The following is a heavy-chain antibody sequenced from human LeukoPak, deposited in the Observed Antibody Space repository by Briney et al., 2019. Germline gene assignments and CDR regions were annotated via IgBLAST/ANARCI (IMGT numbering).Heavy chain of an antibody. Sequence: GASVKVSCKASGYTFTSYDINRVRQATGQGLEWMGWMNPNSGNTGYAQKFQGRVTITRNTSISTAYMELSSLRSEDTAVYYCARGRGLLGSGSYYNVDYWGQGTLVTVSS. CDR2: MNPNSGNT. J-gene: IGHJ4*02. CDR1: GYTFTSYD. V-gene: IGHV1-8*03. D-gene: IGHD3-10*01. CDR3: ARGRGLLGSGSYYNVDY.